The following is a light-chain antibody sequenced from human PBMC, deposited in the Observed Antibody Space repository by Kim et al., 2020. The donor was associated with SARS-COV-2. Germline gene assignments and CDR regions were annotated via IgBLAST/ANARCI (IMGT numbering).Light chain of an antibody. Sequence: SYELTQPPSVSVAPGETARITCGGTNIGSKSVHWYQQRPGRAPVMVIYYDRDRTSGIPERFSGSNSGSTATLTISGVEAGDEADYYCQVWDTNTDHHVFGSGTKVTVL. CDR2: YDR. V-gene: IGLV3-21*01. CDR3: QVWDTNTDHHV. CDR1: NIGSKS. J-gene: IGLJ1*01.